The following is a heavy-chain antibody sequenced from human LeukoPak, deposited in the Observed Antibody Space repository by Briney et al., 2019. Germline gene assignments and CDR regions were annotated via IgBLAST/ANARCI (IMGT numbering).Heavy chain of an antibody. J-gene: IGHJ4*02. CDR2: ISYDGSNK. CDR3: AKEGYSGSYNWLDY. CDR1: GFTFSSYG. D-gene: IGHD1-26*01. V-gene: IGHV3-30*18. Sequence: GGSLRLPCAASGFTFSSYGMHWVRQAPGKGLEWVAVISYDGSNKYYADSVKGRFTISRDNSKNTLYLQMNSLRAEDTAVYYCAKEGYSGSYNWLDYWGQGTLVTVSS.